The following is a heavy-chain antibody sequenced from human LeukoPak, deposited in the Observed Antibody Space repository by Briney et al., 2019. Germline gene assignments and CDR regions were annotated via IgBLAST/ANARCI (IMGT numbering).Heavy chain of an antibody. Sequence: GGSLRLSCAASEFTFSNYWMHWVRQAPGRGLVWVSRISTDGTRTSYADSVKGRFTISRDNAKNTLYLQMNSLRAEDTAVYYCAREEEGDAFDIWGQGTMVTVSS. V-gene: IGHV3-74*01. CDR3: AREEEGDAFDI. J-gene: IGHJ3*02. CDR2: ISTDGTRT. CDR1: EFTFSNYW.